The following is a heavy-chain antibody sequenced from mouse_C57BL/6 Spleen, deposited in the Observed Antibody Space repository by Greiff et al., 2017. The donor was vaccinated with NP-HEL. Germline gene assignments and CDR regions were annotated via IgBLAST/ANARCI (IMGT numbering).Heavy chain of an antibody. CDR3: ARSSGSNCYFDD. J-gene: IGHJ2*01. D-gene: IGHD1-1*01. CDR2: INPSTGGT. V-gene: IGHV1-42*01. Sequence: VQLQQSGPELVKPGASVKISCKASGYSFTGYYMNWVKQSPEKSLEWIGEINPSTGGTTYNQKFKAKATLTVDKSSSTTYMQLKSLTSEDSAVYYCARSSGSNCYFDDRGKGTTLTVSS. CDR1: GYSFTGYY.